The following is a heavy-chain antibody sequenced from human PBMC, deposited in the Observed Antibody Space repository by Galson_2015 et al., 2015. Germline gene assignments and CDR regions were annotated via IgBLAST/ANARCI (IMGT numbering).Heavy chain of an antibody. V-gene: IGHV3-48*03. Sequence: SLRLSCAASGFTFSSYAMHWVRQAPGKGLEWVSYITGSGSTIYYADSLKGRFTISRDNAKNSLYLQMNSLRAEDTAVYYCARTRGRNYFDYWGQGTLVTVSS. J-gene: IGHJ4*02. CDR2: ITGSGSTI. D-gene: IGHD5-12*01. CDR3: ARTRGRNYFDY. CDR1: GFTFSSYA.